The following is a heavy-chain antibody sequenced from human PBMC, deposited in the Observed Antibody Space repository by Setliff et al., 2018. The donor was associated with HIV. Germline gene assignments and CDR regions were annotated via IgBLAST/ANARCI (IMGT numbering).Heavy chain of an antibody. CDR2: IDWDGEG. D-gene: IGHD2-21*01. J-gene: IGHJ4*02. CDR3: ARNPYGGNSFFDN. Sequence: SGPTLVNPTETLTLTCTFSGFSLDNTGMCVNWIRQSPGKALEWLARIDWDGEGFYSTSLKTRVTISRDTSKNQVVLTMTDMGPVDTATYYCARNPYGGNSFFDNWGQGTLVTVSS. V-gene: IGHV2-70*17. CDR1: GFSLDNTGMC.